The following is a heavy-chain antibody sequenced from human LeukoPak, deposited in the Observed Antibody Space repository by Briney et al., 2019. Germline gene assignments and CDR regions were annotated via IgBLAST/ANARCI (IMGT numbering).Heavy chain of an antibody. J-gene: IGHJ6*03. CDR1: GFRHSNYG. CDR2: LLYDGNTK. Sequence: GGSLRLSCAASGFRHSNYGMRWVRQAPGKGLEWVAALLYDGNTKHYADSVRGRFTISRDISKNTFYLQMNSLTAEHTAVYYCARDHRPEIQYYYMDVWGKGTTVAVSS. V-gene: IGHV3-33*01. D-gene: IGHD1-14*01. CDR3: ARDHRPEIQYYYMDV.